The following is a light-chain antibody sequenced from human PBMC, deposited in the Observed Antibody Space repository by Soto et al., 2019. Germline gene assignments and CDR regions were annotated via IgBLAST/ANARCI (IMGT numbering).Light chain of an antibody. J-gene: IGKJ1*01. CDR2: DAS. Sequence: EIVMTQSPATLSVSPGERATLSCRASQSVRSNLAWYQQKPGQAPRLLIYDASTRATGIPARISGSGSGTEFTLTISSLQSEDFAVYYCQQYDNWRTFGQGTKVDNK. V-gene: IGKV3-15*01. CDR3: QQYDNWRT. CDR1: QSVRSN.